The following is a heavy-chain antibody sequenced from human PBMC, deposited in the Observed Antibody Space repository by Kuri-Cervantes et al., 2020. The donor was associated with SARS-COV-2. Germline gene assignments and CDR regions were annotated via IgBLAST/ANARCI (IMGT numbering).Heavy chain of an antibody. D-gene: IGHD3-9*01. J-gene: IGHJ6*02. Sequence: GESLKISCAASGFTFSNYAMSWVRQAPGKGLEWVSVIHSGDSSTNYADSVKGRFTISRDNSKNTLYLQMNSLRAEDTAVYYCAKDWSYYDILTGYYNYYYYYGMDVWGQGTTVTVSS. CDR1: GFTFSNYA. V-gene: IGHV3-23*03. CDR2: IHSGDSST. CDR3: AKDWSYYDILTGYYNYYYYYGMDV.